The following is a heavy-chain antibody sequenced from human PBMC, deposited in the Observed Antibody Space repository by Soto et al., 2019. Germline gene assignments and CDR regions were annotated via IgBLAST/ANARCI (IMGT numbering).Heavy chain of an antibody. V-gene: IGHV4-61*08. CDR2: IYYSGST. CDR1: GGSISSGGYY. D-gene: IGHD1-26*01. Sequence: QVQLQESGPGLVKPSQTLSLTCTVSGGSISSGGYYWSWIRQHPGKGLEWIGYIYYSGSTNYNPSLKSRVTISVDTSKNQFSLKLSSVTAADTAVYYCARGGELHSWYYYYGMDVWGQGTTVTVSS. J-gene: IGHJ6*02. CDR3: ARGGELHSWYYYYGMDV.